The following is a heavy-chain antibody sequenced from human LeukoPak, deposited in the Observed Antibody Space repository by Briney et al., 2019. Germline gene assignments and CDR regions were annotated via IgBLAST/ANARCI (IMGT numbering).Heavy chain of an antibody. CDR2: ISGSSNYI. CDR3: ARDAYGSSVDY. J-gene: IGHJ4*02. D-gene: IGHD1-26*01. CDR1: GFTFSSHT. V-gene: IGHV3-21*01. Sequence: GGSLRLSCAASGFTFSSHTMNWVRQAPGKGLEWVSSISGSSNYIYYADSVKGRFTISRDNAKDSLYLQMNSLRAEDTAVYYCARDAYGSSVDYWGQGTLVTVSS.